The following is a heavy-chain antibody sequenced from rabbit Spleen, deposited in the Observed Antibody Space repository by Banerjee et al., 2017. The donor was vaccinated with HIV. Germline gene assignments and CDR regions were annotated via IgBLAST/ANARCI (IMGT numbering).Heavy chain of an antibody. Sequence: EQLEESGGGLVQPEGSLALTCKASGFSFSSSDYICWVRQAPGKGLEWISCIAGGSSGFTYSATWAKGRFTISKTSSTTVTLQMTSLTAADTATYFCARDTGSSFSSYGMDLWGPGTLVTVS. J-gene: IGHJ6*01. CDR2: IAGGSSGFT. V-gene: IGHV1S45*01. CDR3: ARDTGSSFSSYGMDL. CDR1: GFSFSSSDY. D-gene: IGHD8-1*01.